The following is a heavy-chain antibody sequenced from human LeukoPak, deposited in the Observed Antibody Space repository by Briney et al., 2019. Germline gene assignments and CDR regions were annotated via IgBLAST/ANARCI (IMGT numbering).Heavy chain of an antibody. CDR2: IIPIFGTA. Sequence: SVKVSCKASGGTFSSYAISWVRQAPGQGLEWMGRIIPIFGTANYAQKFQGRVTITTDESTSTAYMELSSLRSEDTAVYYCARVHCMTYGDCYVFDYWGQGALVTVSS. J-gene: IGHJ4*02. CDR3: ARVHCMTYGDCYVFDY. V-gene: IGHV1-69*05. D-gene: IGHD2-21*02. CDR1: GGTFSSYA.